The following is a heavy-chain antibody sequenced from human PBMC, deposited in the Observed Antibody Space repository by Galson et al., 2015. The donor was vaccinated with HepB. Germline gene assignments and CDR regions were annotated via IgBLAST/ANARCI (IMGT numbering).Heavy chain of an antibody. CDR2: IEWDNKK. V-gene: IGHV2-70*04. D-gene: IGHD6-13*01. CDR3: VRIGPAAVDS. J-gene: IGHJ5*02. CDR1: GFSLNSREPR. Sequence: PALVKPTQTLTLTCTFSGFSLNSREPRVSWIRQPPGKALEWLARIEWDNKKFYSASLKTRLTISKDPPKNQVVLTLTNVDPADTATYYCVRIGPAAVDSWGLGTLVTVSS.